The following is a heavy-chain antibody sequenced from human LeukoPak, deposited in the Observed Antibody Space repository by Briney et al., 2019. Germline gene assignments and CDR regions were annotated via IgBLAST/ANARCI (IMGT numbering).Heavy chain of an antibody. V-gene: IGHV3-23*01. D-gene: IGHD3-22*01. CDR3: ANDGAYYDSSTDAFDI. Sequence: GGSLRLSCAASGFTFSSYGMSWVRQAPGKGLEWVSAISGSGGSTYYADSVKGRFIISRDNSKNTLYLQMNSLRAEDTAVYYCANDGAYYDSSTDAFDIWRQGTMVTVSS. J-gene: IGHJ3*02. CDR2: ISGSGGST. CDR1: GFTFSSYG.